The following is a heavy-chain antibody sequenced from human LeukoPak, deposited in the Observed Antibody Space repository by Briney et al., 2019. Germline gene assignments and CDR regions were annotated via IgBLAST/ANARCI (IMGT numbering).Heavy chain of an antibody. J-gene: IGHJ6*02. CDR3: ARGGRYSYGSNYYYGMDV. D-gene: IGHD5-18*01. CDR1: GGSFSGYY. Sequence: PSETLSLTCAVYGGSFSGYYWSWIRQPPGKGLEWIGEINHSGSTNYNPSLKSRVTISVDTSKNQFSLKLSSVTAADTAVYYCARGGRYSYGSNYYYGMDVWGQGTTVTVSS. V-gene: IGHV4-34*01. CDR2: INHSGST.